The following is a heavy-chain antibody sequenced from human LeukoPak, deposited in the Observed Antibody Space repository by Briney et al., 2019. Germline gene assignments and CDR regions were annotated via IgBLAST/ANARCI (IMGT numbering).Heavy chain of an antibody. J-gene: IGHJ5*02. CDR1: GGSISGGRYY. Sequence: SETLSLTCTVSGGSISGGRYYLAWIRQPPGKGLEWIASISYNGIPYYNPSLKSRVTISVDTSKNQFSLKLSSVTAADTAVYYCARRYSSSWYDPAGGWFDPWGQGTLVTVSS. V-gene: IGHV4-39*07. CDR2: ISYNGIP. CDR3: ARRYSSSWYDPAGGWFDP. D-gene: IGHD6-13*01.